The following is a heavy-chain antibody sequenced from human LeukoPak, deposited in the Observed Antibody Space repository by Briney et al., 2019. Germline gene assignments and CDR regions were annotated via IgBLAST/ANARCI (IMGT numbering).Heavy chain of an antibody. CDR3: ARHPRTSGYSGSYLVD. J-gene: IGHJ4*02. Sequence: GESLKISCKGSGYSFTSYWIGWVRQMPGKGLEWMGIIYPGDSDTRYSPSFQGQVTISADKSISTAYLQWSSLKASDTAMCYCARHPRTSGYSGSYLVDWGQGTLVTVSS. CDR2: IYPGDSDT. D-gene: IGHD1-26*01. V-gene: IGHV5-51*01. CDR1: GYSFTSYW.